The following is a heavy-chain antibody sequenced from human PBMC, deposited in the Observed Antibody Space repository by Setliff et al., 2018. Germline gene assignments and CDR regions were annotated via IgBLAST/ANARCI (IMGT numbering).Heavy chain of an antibody. J-gene: IGHJ6*02. CDR3: ARESGPYSNYDYYYGMDV. CDR1: GYTFTSYG. V-gene: IGHV1-18*01. CDR2: ISAYNGNT. D-gene: IGHD4-4*01. Sequence: ASVKVSCQASGYTFTSYGISWVRQAPGQGLEWMGWISAYNGNTNYAQKLQGRVTMTTDTSTSTAYMELRSLRSDDTAVYYCARESGPYSNYDYYYGMDVWGQGTTVTVSS.